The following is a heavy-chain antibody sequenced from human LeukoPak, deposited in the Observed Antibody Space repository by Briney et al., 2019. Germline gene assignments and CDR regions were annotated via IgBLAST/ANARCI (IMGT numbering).Heavy chain of an antibody. J-gene: IGHJ4*02. Sequence: PGGSLRLSCAASGFTFSSFPMHWVRQAPGKGLEYVSGIGNNGDSTYYANSVKGRFTISRDNSKNTLYLQMNSLRAEDTAVYYCAKDEAADRYIYWGQGTLVTVSS. CDR3: AKDEAADRYIY. V-gene: IGHV3-64*01. CDR2: IGNNGDST. D-gene: IGHD6-13*01. CDR1: GFTFSSFP.